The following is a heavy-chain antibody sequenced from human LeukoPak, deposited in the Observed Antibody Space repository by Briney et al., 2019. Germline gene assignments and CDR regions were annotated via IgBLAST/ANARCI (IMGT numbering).Heavy chain of an antibody. Sequence: PGGSLRLSCAASGFTFSSYGMHWVRQAPGKGLEWVAVIWYDGSNKYYADSVKGRFTISRDNSKNTLYLQMNSLRAEDTAVYYCAREYYGSGSWPPDAFDIWGQGTMVTVSS. D-gene: IGHD3-10*01. CDR1: GFTFSSYG. J-gene: IGHJ3*02. CDR3: AREYYGSGSWPPDAFDI. CDR2: IWYDGSNK. V-gene: IGHV3-33*01.